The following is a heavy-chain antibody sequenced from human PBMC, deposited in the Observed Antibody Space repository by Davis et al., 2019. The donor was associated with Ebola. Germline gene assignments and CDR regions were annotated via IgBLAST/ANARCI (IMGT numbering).Heavy chain of an antibody. J-gene: IGHJ5*02. CDR3: AKDKGDVVVMVPANLFDP. CDR1: GFTFDDYA. Sequence: GESLKISCAASGFTFDDYAMNWVRQAPGKGLEWVSGINWNGGSTGYADSVKGRFTIPRDNSQKTVLLEMNSLRVEDTAVYYCAKDKGDVVVMVPANLFDPWGQGTLVIVSS. D-gene: IGHD2-15*01. CDR2: INWNGGST. V-gene: IGHV3-20*04.